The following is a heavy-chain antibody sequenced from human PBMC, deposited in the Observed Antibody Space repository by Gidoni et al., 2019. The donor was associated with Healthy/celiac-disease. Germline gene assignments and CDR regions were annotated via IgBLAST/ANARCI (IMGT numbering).Heavy chain of an antibody. CDR1: GFTFSSYG. D-gene: IGHD2-21*02. CDR2: ISYDGSNK. Sequence: QVQLVESGGGVVQPGRSLRLSCAASGFTFSSYGMHWVRQAPGKGLEWVAVISYDGSNKYYADSVKGRFTISRDNSKNTLYLQMNSLRAEDTAVYYCAKGGNCGGDCYLGYWGQGTLVTVSS. CDR3: AKGGNCGGDCYLGY. V-gene: IGHV3-30*18. J-gene: IGHJ4*02.